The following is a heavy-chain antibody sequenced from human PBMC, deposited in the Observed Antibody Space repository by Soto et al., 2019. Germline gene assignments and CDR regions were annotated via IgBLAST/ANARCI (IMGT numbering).Heavy chain of an antibody. Sequence: ASVKVSCKASGGTLSDYAFSWVRQAPGQGLEWMGGIIPIFGSANYAQKLQGRVTITADESTKTAYMELSSLRSEDTAVYYCARDTKGLRDGMDVWGQGTTVTVSS. CDR3: ARDTKGLRDGMDV. CDR2: IIPIFGSA. D-gene: IGHD5-12*01. CDR1: GGTLSDYA. V-gene: IGHV1-69*13. J-gene: IGHJ6*02.